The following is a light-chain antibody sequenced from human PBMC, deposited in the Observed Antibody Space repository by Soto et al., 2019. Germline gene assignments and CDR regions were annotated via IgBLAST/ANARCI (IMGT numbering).Light chain of an antibody. Sequence: EIVLTQSPATLSLSPGERATLSCRASQSVSSSLAWYQQKLGQAPRLLIYEASDRATGIPGRFSGSGSGTDFTLIISSLEPEDFAVYYCQQGSTWPWTFGQGTKVEIK. J-gene: IGKJ1*01. CDR1: QSVSSS. CDR2: EAS. V-gene: IGKV3-11*01. CDR3: QQGSTWPWT.